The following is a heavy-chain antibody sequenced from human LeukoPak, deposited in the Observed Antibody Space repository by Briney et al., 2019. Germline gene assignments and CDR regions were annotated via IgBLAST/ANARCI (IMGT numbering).Heavy chain of an antibody. J-gene: IGHJ4*02. D-gene: IGHD3-10*01. CDR1: GYTFTSYY. V-gene: IGHV1-2*02. Sequence: ASVKVSCKASGYTFTSYYMHWVRQAPGQGLEWMGWINPNSGGTNYAQKFQGRVTMTRDTSISTAYMELSRLRSDDTAVYCCARDSGADGSDYWGQGTLVTVSS. CDR3: ARDSGADGSDY. CDR2: INPNSGGT.